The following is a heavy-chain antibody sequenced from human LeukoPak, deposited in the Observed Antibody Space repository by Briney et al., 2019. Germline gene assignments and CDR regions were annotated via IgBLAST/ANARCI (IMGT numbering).Heavy chain of an antibody. CDR3: ARGGYSYGYDDDFDY. CDR1: GGSISSYY. Sequence: SETLSLTCTVSGGSISSYYWRWIRQPPGRGLEWIGYIYYSGSTNYNPSLKSRVTISVDTSKNKFSLKLSSVTAADTAVYYCARGGYSYGYDDDFDYWGQGTLVTVSS. V-gene: IGHV4-59*01. CDR2: IYYSGST. J-gene: IGHJ4*02. D-gene: IGHD5-18*01.